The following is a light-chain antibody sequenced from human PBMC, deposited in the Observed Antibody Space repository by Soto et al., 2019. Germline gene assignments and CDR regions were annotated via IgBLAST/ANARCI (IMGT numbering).Light chain of an antibody. CDR3: MQALQTPWT. CDR2: LGS. CDR1: QSLLQSNGYKY. Sequence: DIVMTQSPLSLPVTPGEPASISCRSSQSLLQSNGYKYLDWYLQKPGKSPQLLIYLGSNRAYGEPEWFRCSGSGTDFTLKISRVEAEDVGIYYCMQALQTPWTFGQGTKVEIK. J-gene: IGKJ1*01. V-gene: IGKV2-28*01.